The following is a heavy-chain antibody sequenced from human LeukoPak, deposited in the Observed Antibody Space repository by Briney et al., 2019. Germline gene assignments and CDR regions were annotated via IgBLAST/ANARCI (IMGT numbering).Heavy chain of an antibody. V-gene: IGHV3-48*01. J-gene: IGHJ4*02. Sequence: GGSLRLSCAASGFTFSSYSMNWVRQAPGKGLEWVSYISSSSSTIYYADSEKGRFTISRDNAKNSLYLQMNSLRAEDTAAYYCARALVVRGYDYWGQGTLVTVSS. CDR3: ARALVVRGYDY. D-gene: IGHD3-22*01. CDR1: GFTFSSYS. CDR2: ISSSSSTI.